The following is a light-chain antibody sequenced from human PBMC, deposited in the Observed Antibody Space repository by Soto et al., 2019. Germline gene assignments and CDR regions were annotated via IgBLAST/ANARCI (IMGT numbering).Light chain of an antibody. V-gene: IGLV1-51*01. Sequence: QSVLTQPPSVSAAPGQKVTISCSGSSSNIGNNYVSWYQQLPGTAPKLLIYDNNKRPSGIPDRFSGSKSGTSATLGITGLQTGDEADYYCGTWDSSLSAGDYVFGTGTKLIVL. CDR2: DNN. CDR3: GTWDSSLSAGDYV. J-gene: IGLJ1*01. CDR1: SSNIGNNY.